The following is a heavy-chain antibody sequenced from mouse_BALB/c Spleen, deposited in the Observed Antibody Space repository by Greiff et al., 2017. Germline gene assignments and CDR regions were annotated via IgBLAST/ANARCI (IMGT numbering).Heavy chain of an antibody. D-gene: IGHD2-4*01. CDR1: GYTFTSYV. CDR2: INPYNDGT. Sequence: VHVKQSGPELVKPGASVKMSCKASGYTFTSYVMHWVKQKPGQGLEWIGYINPYNDGTKYNEKFKGKATLTSDKSSSTAYMELSSLTSEDSAVYYCARGGYYDPFAYWGQGTLVTVSA. CDR3: ARGGYYDPFAY. J-gene: IGHJ3*01. V-gene: IGHV1-14*01.